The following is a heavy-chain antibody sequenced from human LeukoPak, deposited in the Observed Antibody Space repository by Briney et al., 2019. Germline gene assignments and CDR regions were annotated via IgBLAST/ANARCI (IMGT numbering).Heavy chain of an antibody. J-gene: IGHJ4*02. CDR1: GFTFSSYS. V-gene: IGHV3-21*01. CDR3: ARDWTSEYYFDY. D-gene: IGHD2-2*01. CDR2: IGSSSSYI. Sequence: GGSLRLSCAASGFTFSSYSMNWVRQAPGKGLEWVSSIGSSSSYIYYADSVKGRFTISRDNAKNSLYLQMNSLRAEDTAVYYCARDWTSEYYFDYWGQGTLVTVSS.